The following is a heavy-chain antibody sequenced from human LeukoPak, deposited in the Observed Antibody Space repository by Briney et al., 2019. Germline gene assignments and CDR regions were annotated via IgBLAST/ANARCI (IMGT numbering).Heavy chain of an antibody. D-gene: IGHD3-10*01. V-gene: IGHV4-34*01. J-gene: IGHJ4*02. CDR3: LRGDGDY. CDR1: GGSFSGYY. Sequence: PSETLSLTCAVYGGSFSGYYWSWIRQPPGKGLEWIGEINHSGSTNYNPSLKSRVTISVDTSKNQFSLKLSSVTAADTAVYYCLRGDGDYWGQGTLVTVSS. CDR2: INHSGST.